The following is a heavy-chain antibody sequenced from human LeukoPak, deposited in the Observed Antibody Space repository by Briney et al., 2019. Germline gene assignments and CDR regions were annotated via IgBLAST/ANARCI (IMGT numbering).Heavy chain of an antibody. J-gene: IGHJ6*02. CDR3: ARDRHCANGVCHSPPGMDV. CDR1: GFTFSSYA. V-gene: IGHV3-33*08. CDR2: IWFDGKNE. D-gene: IGHD2-8*01. Sequence: GGSLRLSCAASGFTFSSYAMHWVRQAPGKGLEWVADIWFDGKNEHFADSVKGRFTISRDNSKNTMYLQINSLRAEDTAVYYCARDRHCANGVCHSPPGMDVWGQGTTVTVSS.